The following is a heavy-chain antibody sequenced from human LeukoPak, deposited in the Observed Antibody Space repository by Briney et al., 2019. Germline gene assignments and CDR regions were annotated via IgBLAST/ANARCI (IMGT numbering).Heavy chain of an antibody. Sequence: GGTLRLSCAASGFSFSSYGMSWVRQAPGKGLEWVPTISGSGGSTYYADSVKGRFIISRENSKNTLYLQMNSLRAEDTAVYYCAKRMDYYDSSGYYLYYLDYWGQGTLVTVSS. CDR1: GFSFSSYG. J-gene: IGHJ4*02. CDR2: ISGSGGST. V-gene: IGHV3-23*01. CDR3: AKRMDYYDSSGYYLYYLDY. D-gene: IGHD3-22*01.